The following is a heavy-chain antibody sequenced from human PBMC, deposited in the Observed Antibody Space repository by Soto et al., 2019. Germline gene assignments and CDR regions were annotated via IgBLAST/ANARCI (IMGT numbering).Heavy chain of an antibody. CDR3: AVHSYYYDSSGSKQTYYFDY. V-gene: IGHV4-4*02. D-gene: IGHD3-22*01. CDR1: GGSISSSNW. Sequence: SETLSLTCAVSGGSISSSNWWSWVRQPPGKGLEWIGEIYHSGSTNYNPSLKSRVTISVDKSKNQFSLKLSSVTAADTAVYYCAVHSYYYDSSGSKQTYYFDYWGQGTLVTVSS. J-gene: IGHJ4*02. CDR2: IYHSGST.